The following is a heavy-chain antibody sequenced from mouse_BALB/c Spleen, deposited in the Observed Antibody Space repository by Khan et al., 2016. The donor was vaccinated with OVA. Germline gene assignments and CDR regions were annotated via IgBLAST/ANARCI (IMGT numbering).Heavy chain of an antibody. Sequence: EVELVESGGGLVKPGGSLKLSCAASGFTFSDYYMYWVRQTPEKRLEWVATISDGGSYTYYPDSVKGRFTISRDDAKNNLYLQMSSLKSEDTAIYYCERGYCGNAFSYWGQGTLVTVSA. CDR3: ERGYCGNAFSY. CDR2: ISDGGSYT. J-gene: IGHJ3*01. CDR1: GFTFSDYY. V-gene: IGHV5-4*02. D-gene: IGHD2-1*01.